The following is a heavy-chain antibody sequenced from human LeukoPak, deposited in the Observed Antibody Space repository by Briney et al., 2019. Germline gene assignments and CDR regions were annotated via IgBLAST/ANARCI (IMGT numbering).Heavy chain of an antibody. CDR2: IHHSGST. V-gene: IGHV4-34*01. J-gene: IGHJ3*02. Sequence: SETLSLTCTVSGGSISSYHWSWIRQTPGKGLEWIGEIHHSGSTNYNPSLKSRVKMSIDTSKNQFSLNVTSVTAADTAVYYCVRGGGSYFIWGQGATVTVSS. D-gene: IGHD3-16*01. CDR3: VRGGGSYFI. CDR1: GGSISSYH.